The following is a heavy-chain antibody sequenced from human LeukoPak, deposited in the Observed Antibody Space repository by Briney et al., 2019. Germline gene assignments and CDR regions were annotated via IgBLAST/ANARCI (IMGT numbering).Heavy chain of an antibody. CDR2: ISSNGGST. CDR1: GFTFSSYA. D-gene: IGHD3-3*01. CDR3: GRGQVLLFLECLKAVVFNI. J-gene: IGHJ6*03. V-gene: IGHV3-64*01. Sequence: GGSLRLSCAASGFTFSSYAMHWVRQAPGKGLEYVSAISSNGGSTYYANSVKGRFTISRDNSKNTLYLQMGSLRAEDMAVYYCGRGQVLLFLECLKAVVFNIGGKG.